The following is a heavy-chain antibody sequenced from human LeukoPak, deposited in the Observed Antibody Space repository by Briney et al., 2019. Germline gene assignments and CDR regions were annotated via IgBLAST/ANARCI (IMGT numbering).Heavy chain of an antibody. J-gene: IGHJ4*02. CDR3: ARGFRGWYAEGFDY. CDR2: IKQDGSEK. Sequence: GGSLRLSCAASGFSFSSYDMHWVRQAPGKGLEWVANIKQDGSEKYYVDSVKGRFTISRDNAKNSLYLQMNSLRAEDTAVYYCARGFRGWYAEGFDYWGQGTVVTVSS. D-gene: IGHD6-19*01. CDR1: GFSFSSYD. V-gene: IGHV3-7*01.